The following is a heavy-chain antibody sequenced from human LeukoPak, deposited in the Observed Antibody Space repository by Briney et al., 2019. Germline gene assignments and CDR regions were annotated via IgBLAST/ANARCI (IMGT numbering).Heavy chain of an antibody. Sequence: GSLRLSCAASGFTFSSYDMHWVRQATGKGLEWVSAIGTAGDTYYPGSVKGRFTISRENAKNSLYLQMNSLRAGDTAVYYCARASLSGSYPLAAFDIWGQGTMVTVSS. V-gene: IGHV3-13*01. CDR1: GFTFSSYD. J-gene: IGHJ3*02. CDR2: IGTAGDT. CDR3: ARASLSGSYPLAAFDI. D-gene: IGHD1-26*01.